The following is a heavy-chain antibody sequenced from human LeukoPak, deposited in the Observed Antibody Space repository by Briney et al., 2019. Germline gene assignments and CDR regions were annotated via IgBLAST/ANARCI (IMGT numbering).Heavy chain of an antibody. CDR2: IYHSGST. J-gene: IGHJ4*02. CDR3: ARGRRDIVVVPAPTPPDY. D-gene: IGHD2-2*02. CDR1: GYSISSGYY. V-gene: IGHV4-38-2*01. Sequence: SETLSLTCAVSGYSISSGYYLGWIRQPPGKGLEWIGSIYHSGSTYYNPSLKSRVTISVDTSKDQFSLKLSSVTAADTAVYYCARGRRDIVVVPAPTPPDYWGQGTLVTVSS.